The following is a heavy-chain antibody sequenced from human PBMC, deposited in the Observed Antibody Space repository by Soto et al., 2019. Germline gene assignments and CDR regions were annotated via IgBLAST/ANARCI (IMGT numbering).Heavy chain of an antibody. CDR3: ARRSHRTHNWFDP. CDR2: IYYSGST. V-gene: IGHV4-59*01. J-gene: IGHJ5*02. CDR1: GGSISSYY. Sequence: SETLSLTCTVSGGSISSYYWSWIRQPPGKGLEWIGYIYYSGSTNYNPSLKSRVTISVDTSKNQFSLKLSSVTAADTAVYYCARRSHRTHNWFDPRGQGTLVTVSS.